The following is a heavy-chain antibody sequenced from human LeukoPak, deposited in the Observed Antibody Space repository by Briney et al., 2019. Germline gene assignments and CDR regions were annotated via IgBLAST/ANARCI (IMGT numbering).Heavy chain of an antibody. CDR2: INPNSGGT. V-gene: IGHV1-2*02. J-gene: IGHJ4*02. CDR1: GYTFTGYY. Sequence: GASVKVSCKAPGYTFTGYYMHWVRQAPGQGLEWMGWINPNSGGTNYAQKFQGRVTMTRDSSISTAYMELSRLRSDDTAVYCCARDYYGSGSYSGYWGQGTLVTVSS. D-gene: IGHD3-10*01. CDR3: ARDYYGSGSYSGY.